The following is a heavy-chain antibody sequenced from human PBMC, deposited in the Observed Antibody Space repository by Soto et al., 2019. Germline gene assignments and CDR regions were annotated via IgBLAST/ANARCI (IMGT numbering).Heavy chain of an antibody. CDR2: IKQDGSEK. CDR3: ARGGIGYCTGASCYYTAFDM. V-gene: IGHV3-7*01. Sequence: GLQRVGCAACGLSLWFSVVALFRQDPGKGLEWMANIKQDGSEKYYVDSLKGRFTISRDNAKNSLFLQMNSLRAEDTAVYYCARGGIGYCTGASCYYTAFDMWGQGTVVTVSS. D-gene: IGHD2-15*01. J-gene: IGHJ3*02. CDR1: GLSLWFSV.